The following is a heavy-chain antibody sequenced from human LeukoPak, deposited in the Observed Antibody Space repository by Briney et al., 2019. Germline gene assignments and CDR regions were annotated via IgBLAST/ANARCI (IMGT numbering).Heavy chain of an antibody. J-gene: IGHJ4*02. Sequence: AGGSLRLSCAASGFTFSNYGMHWVRQAPGKGLEWVALISSDGSNKNYADSVKGRFTISRDISKNTLYLQMDSLRAEDTAVYYCAKDVYSSTYYFDYWGQGTLVTVSS. D-gene: IGHD5-18*01. CDR2: ISSDGSNK. V-gene: IGHV3-30*18. CDR1: GFTFSNYG. CDR3: AKDVYSSTYYFDY.